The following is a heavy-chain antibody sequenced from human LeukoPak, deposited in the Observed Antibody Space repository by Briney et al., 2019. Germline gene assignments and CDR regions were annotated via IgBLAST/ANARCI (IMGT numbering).Heavy chain of an antibody. V-gene: IGHV1-69*13. CDR3: ARVQGATVTTLLNARFEY. D-gene: IGHD4-17*01. J-gene: IGHJ4*02. Sequence: SVKVSCKASGGTFSSYAFNWVRQAPGQGLEWMGGIIPIFGTAHYAQKFQGRVTITADESTSTVYMELSGLRSEDTAVYYCARVQGATVTTLLNARFEYWGQGTLVTVSS. CDR1: GGTFSSYA. CDR2: IIPIFGTA.